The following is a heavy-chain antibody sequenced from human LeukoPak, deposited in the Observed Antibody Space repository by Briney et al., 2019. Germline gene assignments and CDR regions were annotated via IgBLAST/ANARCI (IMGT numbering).Heavy chain of an antibody. CDR3: ARESLTGTTLFRRGTYYYGMDV. CDR1: GGTFSSYA. Sequence: ASVKVSCKASGGTFSSYAISWVRQAPGQGLEWMGGIIPIFGTANYAQKFQGRVTITADESTSTAYMELSSLRSEDTAVYYCARESLTGTTLFRRGTYYYGMDVWGQGTTVTVSS. V-gene: IGHV1-69*13. D-gene: IGHD1-7*01. J-gene: IGHJ6*02. CDR2: IIPIFGTA.